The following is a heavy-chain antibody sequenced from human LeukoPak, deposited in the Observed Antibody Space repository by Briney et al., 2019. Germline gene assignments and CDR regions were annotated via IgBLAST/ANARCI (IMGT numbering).Heavy chain of an antibody. CDR1: GFTFDDYG. V-gene: IGHV3-20*04. CDR3: ARDYDSSGYSDAFDI. CDR2: INWNGGST. D-gene: IGHD3-22*01. J-gene: IGHJ3*02. Sequence: GGSLILSCAASGFTFDDYGMSWVRQAPGKGLEWVSGINWNGGSTGYADSVKGRFTISRDNAKNSLYLQMNSLRAEDTALYYCARDYDSSGYSDAFDIWGQGTMVTVSS.